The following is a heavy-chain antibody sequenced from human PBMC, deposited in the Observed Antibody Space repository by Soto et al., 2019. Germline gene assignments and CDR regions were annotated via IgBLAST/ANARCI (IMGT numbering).Heavy chain of an antibody. J-gene: IGHJ4*02. CDR1: GFTFTSSA. V-gene: IGHV1-58*01. D-gene: IGHD3-10*01. CDR3: AAVPSMVRGVIVDNYFDY. CDR2: IVVGSGNT. Sequence: SVKVSCKASGFTFTSSAVQWVRQARGQRLEWIGWIVVGSGNTNYAQKFQERVTITRDMSTSTAYMELSSLRSEDTAVYYCAAVPSMVRGVIVDNYFDYWGQGTLVTV.